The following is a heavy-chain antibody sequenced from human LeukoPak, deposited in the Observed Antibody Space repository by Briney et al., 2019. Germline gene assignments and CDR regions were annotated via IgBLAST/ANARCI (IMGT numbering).Heavy chain of an antibody. D-gene: IGHD4-23*01. CDR1: GFTFSSYS. CDR3: ARALGGNLDY. CDR2: ISSSGSYI. J-gene: IGHJ4*02. Sequence: GGSLRLSCAASGFTFSSYSMNWVRQAPGKGLEWVSSISSSGSYIYYADSVKGRFTISRDNAKNSLYLQMNSLRAEDTAVYYCARALGGNLDYWGQGTLVTVSS. V-gene: IGHV3-21*01.